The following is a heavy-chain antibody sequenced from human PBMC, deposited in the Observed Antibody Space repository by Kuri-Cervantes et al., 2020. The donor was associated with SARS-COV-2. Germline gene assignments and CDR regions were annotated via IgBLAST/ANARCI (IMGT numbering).Heavy chain of an antibody. Sequence: GESLKISCAASGFTFSSYWMHWVRQAPGKGLVGVSRINSDGSSTSYADSVKGRFTISRDNAKNTLYLQMNSLRAEDTAVYYCARDQGHRIAAAGTIPFDYWGQGTLVTVSS. CDR3: ARDQGHRIAAAGTIPFDY. J-gene: IGHJ4*02. V-gene: IGHV3-74*01. D-gene: IGHD6-13*01. CDR2: INSDGSST. CDR1: GFTFSSYW.